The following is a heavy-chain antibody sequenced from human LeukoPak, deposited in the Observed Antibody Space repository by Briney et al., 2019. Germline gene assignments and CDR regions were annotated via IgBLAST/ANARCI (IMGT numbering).Heavy chain of an antibody. CDR1: GFTFSSYG. CDR2: IRYDGSNK. D-gene: IGHD6-13*01. Sequence: GGSLRLSCAASGFTFSSYGMHWVRQAPGKGLEWVAFIRYDGSNKYYADSVKGRFTISRDNAKNSLYLQMNSLRAEDTAVYYCARDGVVAAAAEDPNWFDPWGQGTLVTVSS. J-gene: IGHJ5*02. CDR3: ARDGVVAAAAEDPNWFDP. V-gene: IGHV3-30*02.